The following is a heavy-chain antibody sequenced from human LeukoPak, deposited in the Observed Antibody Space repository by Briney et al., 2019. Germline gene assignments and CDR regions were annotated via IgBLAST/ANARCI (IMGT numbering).Heavy chain of an antibody. V-gene: IGHV3-74*01. CDR2: INSDGSST. CDR3: ARVRYDSSGYYYVEAFDI. D-gene: IGHD3-22*01. CDR1: GFTFSSYW. J-gene: IGHJ3*02. Sequence: GGSLRLSCAASGFTFSSYWMHWVRQAPGKGLVWVSRINSDGSSTSYADSVKGRFTISRDNAKNTLYLQMNSPRAEDTAVYYCARVRYDSSGYYYVEAFDIWGQGTMVTVSS.